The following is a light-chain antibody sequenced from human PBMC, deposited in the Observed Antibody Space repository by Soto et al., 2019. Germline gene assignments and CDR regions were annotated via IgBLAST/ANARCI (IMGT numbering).Light chain of an antibody. V-gene: IGLV2-18*02. J-gene: IGLJ2*01. CDR1: SGDIGTYNR. CDR2: EVS. CDR3: SSYTTSTLV. Sequence: QSALTQPPSLSGSPGQSVTISCTGTSGDIGTYNRVSWYQQTPGTAPKVMIYEVSNRPSGVPDRFSGSQSGNTASLTISGLQAEDEADYYCSSYTTSTLVFGGGTKLTV.